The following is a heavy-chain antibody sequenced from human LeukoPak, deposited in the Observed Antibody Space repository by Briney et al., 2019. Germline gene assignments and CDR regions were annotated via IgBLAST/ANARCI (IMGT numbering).Heavy chain of an antibody. CDR1: GFTFSSYS. J-gene: IGHJ6*02. Sequence: PGGSLRLSCAASGFTFSSYSMNWVRQAPGKGLEWVSSISSSSSYIYYADSVRGRFTISRDNAKNSLYLQMNSLRAEDTAVYYCARDNPCSGGSCVRAADYGMDVWGQGTTVTVSS. CDR3: ARDNPCSGGSCVRAADYGMDV. CDR2: ISSSSSYI. V-gene: IGHV3-21*01. D-gene: IGHD2-15*01.